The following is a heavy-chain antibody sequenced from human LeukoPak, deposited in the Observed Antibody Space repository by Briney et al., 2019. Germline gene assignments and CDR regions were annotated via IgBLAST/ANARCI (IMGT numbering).Heavy chain of an antibody. CDR3: ARTNHDHGYSRDY. CDR1: GFSFSSYK. CDR2: TTDSGTTT. Sequence: PGGSLRLSCAASGFSFSSYKMDWLRQAPGKGLEWVSYTTDSGTTTKYADSVKGRFTISRDNAAHSLHLQMNSLRVEDTAVYYCARTNHDHGYSRDYWGQGTLVTVSS. J-gene: IGHJ4*02. D-gene: IGHD4-17*01. V-gene: IGHV3-48*03.